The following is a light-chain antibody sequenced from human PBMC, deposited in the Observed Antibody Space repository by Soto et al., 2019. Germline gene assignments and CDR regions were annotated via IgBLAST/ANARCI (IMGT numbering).Light chain of an antibody. Sequence: QSALTQPASVSGSPGQSITISCAGTSSDIGAYNYVSWYQQHPGKAPKLMISNVSNRASGVSNRFSGSKSGNTASLTISGLQAEDEADYYCTSYTTSSTVFGGGTKVTVL. CDR3: TSYTTSSTV. CDR1: SSDIGAYNY. V-gene: IGLV2-14*03. J-gene: IGLJ2*01. CDR2: NVS.